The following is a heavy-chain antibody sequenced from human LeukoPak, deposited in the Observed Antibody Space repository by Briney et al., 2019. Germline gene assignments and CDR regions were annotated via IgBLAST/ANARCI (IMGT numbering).Heavy chain of an antibody. J-gene: IGHJ5*02. CDR1: GFTFISYA. CDR2: ISFHRTDS. V-gene: IGHV3-30*04. CDR3: AKDDYYDSSGDPNWFDP. Sequence: PGGSLRLSCAASGFTFISYAIHWVRQAPGKGLEWLAVISFHRTDSFYADSVKGRFTISRDNSKNTLYLQMNSLRAEDTAVYFCAKDDYYDSSGDPNWFDPWGQGTLVTVSS. D-gene: IGHD3-22*01.